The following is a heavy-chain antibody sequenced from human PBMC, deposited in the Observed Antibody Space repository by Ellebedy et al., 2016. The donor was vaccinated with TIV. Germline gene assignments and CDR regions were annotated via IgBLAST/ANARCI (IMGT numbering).Heavy chain of an antibody. J-gene: IGHJ4*02. D-gene: IGHD2-15*01. CDR3: ARENSGNFFY. Sequence: MPSETLSLTCNVSGGSINSYYWSWIRQRAGKSLEWIGHIYSSGSTMYNPSLRSRVTMSVDTSKNQFSLKLRSVTAADTAIYYCARENSGNFFYWGQGILVTVSS. CDR2: IYSSGST. CDR1: GGSINSYY. V-gene: IGHV4-4*07.